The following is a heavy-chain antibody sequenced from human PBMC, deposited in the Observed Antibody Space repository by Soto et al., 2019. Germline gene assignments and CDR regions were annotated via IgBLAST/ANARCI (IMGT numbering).Heavy chain of an antibody. CDR1: GYTFTSYD. CDR2: MNPNSGNT. V-gene: IGHV1-8*01. CDR3: AGGGIAAPRYYFGMEV. D-gene: IGHD6-6*01. J-gene: IGHJ6*04. Sequence: ASVKVSCKASGYTFTSYDINWVRQATGQGLEWMGWMNPNSGNTGYAQKFQGRVTMTRNTSISTAYMELSSQRCEDTAVYYCAGGGIAAPRYYFGMEVWGKGTTVTVSS.